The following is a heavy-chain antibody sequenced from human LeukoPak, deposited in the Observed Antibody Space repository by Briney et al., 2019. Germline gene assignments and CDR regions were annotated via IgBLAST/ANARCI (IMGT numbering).Heavy chain of an antibody. V-gene: IGHV3-48*01. CDR1: GFTFSTYN. D-gene: IGHD6-19*01. CDR2: ISTSSSTI. J-gene: IGHJ4*02. Sequence: GGSLRLSCTVSGFTFSTYNMNWVRQAPGKGLEWISYISTSSSTIYYADSVKGRFTISRDNANNSLYLQMNSLRAEDTAIYYCARKGLAVAAGLDYWGQGTLVTVSS. CDR3: ARKGLAVAAGLDY.